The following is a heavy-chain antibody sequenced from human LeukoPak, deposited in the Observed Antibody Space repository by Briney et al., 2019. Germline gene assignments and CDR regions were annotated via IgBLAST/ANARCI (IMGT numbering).Heavy chain of an antibody. CDR2: IIPIFGTA. D-gene: IGHD6-13*01. CDR1: GGTFSSYA. V-gene: IGHV1-69*01. CDR3: ARDYIAAAGTAFDI. Sequence: SVKVSCKASGGTFSSYAISWVRQAPGQGLEWMGGIIPIFGTANYAQKFQGRVTITADESTSTAYMELSSLRSEDTAVYYCARDYIAAAGTAFDIWGQGTMVTVSS. J-gene: IGHJ3*02.